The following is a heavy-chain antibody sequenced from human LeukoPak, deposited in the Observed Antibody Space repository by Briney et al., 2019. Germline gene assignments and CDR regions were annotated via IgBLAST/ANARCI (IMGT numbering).Heavy chain of an antibody. CDR1: GYTFSGYY. Sequence: ASVTVSCKASGYTFSGYYMHWVRQAPGQGLEWMGWINPNSGGTNYAQKFQGRVTMTRDTSISTAYMELSRLRSDDTAVYYCASPGYSYGPVAAIDYWGQGTLVTVSS. D-gene: IGHD5-18*01. V-gene: IGHV1-2*02. J-gene: IGHJ4*02. CDR2: INPNSGGT. CDR3: ASPGYSYGPVAAIDY.